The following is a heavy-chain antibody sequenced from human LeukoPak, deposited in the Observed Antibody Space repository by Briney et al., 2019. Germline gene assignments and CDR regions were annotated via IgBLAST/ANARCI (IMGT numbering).Heavy chain of an antibody. Sequence: SETLSLTCAVSGYSISSGYYWGWIRQPPAKGLEWIGSIYHSGSTYYNPSLKSRVTISVDTSKNQFSLKLSSVTAADTAVYYCARVAGDRGAADYWGQGTLVTVSS. D-gene: IGHD2-15*01. CDR3: ARVAGDRGAADY. CDR1: GYSISSGYY. V-gene: IGHV4-38-2*01. CDR2: IYHSGST. J-gene: IGHJ4*02.